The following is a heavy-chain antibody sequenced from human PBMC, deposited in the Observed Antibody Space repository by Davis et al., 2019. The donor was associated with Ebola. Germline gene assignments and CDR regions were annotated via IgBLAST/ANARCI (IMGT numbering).Heavy chain of an antibody. D-gene: IGHD6-19*01. CDR3: ARDSSGWYLGWFDP. CDR1: GYTFTSYA. J-gene: IGHJ5*02. CDR2: INAGNGNT. V-gene: IGHV1-3*01. Sequence: ASVKVSCKASGYTFTSYAMHWVGQAPGQRLEWMGWINAGNGNTKYSQKFQGRVTITRDTSASTAYMELSSLRSEDTAVYYCARDSSGWYLGWFDPWGQGTLVTVSS.